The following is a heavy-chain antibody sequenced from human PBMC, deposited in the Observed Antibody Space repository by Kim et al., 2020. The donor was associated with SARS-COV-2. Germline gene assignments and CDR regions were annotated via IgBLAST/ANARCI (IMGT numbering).Heavy chain of an antibody. CDR2: ISGNGGTI. CDR1: GFTLSSYA. Sequence: GGSLRLSCAGSGFTLSSYAMNWVRQAPGKGLEWVSGISGNGGTIYYADSVKGRFTISRDNSKNTLYLQMNSLRAEDTAVYYCAKVLSDSGSYYNGFDHWGQGTLVTVSS. J-gene: IGHJ5*02. D-gene: IGHD3-10*01. V-gene: IGHV3-23*01. CDR3: AKVLSDSGSYYNGFDH.